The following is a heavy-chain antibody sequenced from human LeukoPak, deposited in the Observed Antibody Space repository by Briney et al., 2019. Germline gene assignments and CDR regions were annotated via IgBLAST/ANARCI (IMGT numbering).Heavy chain of an antibody. CDR2: IYTSGST. CDR1: GGSISSGSYY. Sequence: SETLSLTCTVSGGSISSGSYYWSWIRQPAGKGLEWIGRIYTSGSTNHNLSLKSRVTISVDTSKNQFSLKLSSVTAADTAVYYCARDGYTWMGDAFDIWGQGTMVTVSS. J-gene: IGHJ3*02. D-gene: IGHD5-12*01. CDR3: ARDGYTWMGDAFDI. V-gene: IGHV4-61*02.